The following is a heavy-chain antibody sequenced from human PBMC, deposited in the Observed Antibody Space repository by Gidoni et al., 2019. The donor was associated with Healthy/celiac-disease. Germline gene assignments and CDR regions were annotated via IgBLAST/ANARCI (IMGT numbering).Heavy chain of an antibody. CDR2: IYYSGST. Sequence: QVQLQESGPGLVKPSETLSLTCTVPGGPISSYYWSWIRQPPGKGLEWIGYIYYSGSTNYNPSLKSRVTISVDTSKNQFSLKLSSVTAADTAVYYCARLGITMVRGVIIPNWFDPWGQGTLVTVSS. CDR1: GGPISSYY. D-gene: IGHD3-10*01. V-gene: IGHV4-59*08. J-gene: IGHJ5*02. CDR3: ARLGITMVRGVIIPNWFDP.